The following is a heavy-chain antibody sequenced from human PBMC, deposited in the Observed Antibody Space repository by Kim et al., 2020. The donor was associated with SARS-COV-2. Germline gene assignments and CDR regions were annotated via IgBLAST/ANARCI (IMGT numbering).Heavy chain of an antibody. V-gene: IGHV3-74*01. J-gene: IGHJ4*02. Sequence: GSTTPYADSVKGRFTISRDNAKNTVYLQMNRRRADDAAVYFCGRSSGYIDSWGQGTLVTVSS. CDR3: GRSSGYIDS. D-gene: IGHD3-22*01. CDR2: GSTT.